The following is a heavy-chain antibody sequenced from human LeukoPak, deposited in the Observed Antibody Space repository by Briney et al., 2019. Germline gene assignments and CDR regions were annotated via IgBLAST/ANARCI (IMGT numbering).Heavy chain of an antibody. CDR3: AKARGGIVATSYFDY. D-gene: IGHD5-12*01. J-gene: IGHJ4*02. CDR2: IRYDGSNK. V-gene: IGHV3-30*02. Sequence: GGSLRLSCAASGFTFSSYGMHWVRQAPGKGLEWVAFIRYDGSNKYYADSVKGRFTISRDNSKNTLYLQMNSLRAEDTAVYYCAKARGGIVATSYFDYWGQGTLVTVSS. CDR1: GFTFSSYG.